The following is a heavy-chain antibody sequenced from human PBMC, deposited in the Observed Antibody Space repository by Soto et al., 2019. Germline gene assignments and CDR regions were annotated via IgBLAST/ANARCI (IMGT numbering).Heavy chain of an antibody. V-gene: IGHV3-7*01. Sequence: EVHLVESGGGLVQTGGSLRLSCAISESTVSRDWMNWVRQAPGKGLEWVAHTNQDGSLKYYVDSVKGRFTISRDNAKKSLYLQMNGLRAGDTAMYYCSGGVGDAFWGQGTLVTVSS. D-gene: IGHD1-26*01. CDR3: SGGVGDAF. CDR2: TNQDGSLK. J-gene: IGHJ4*02. CDR1: ESTVSRDW.